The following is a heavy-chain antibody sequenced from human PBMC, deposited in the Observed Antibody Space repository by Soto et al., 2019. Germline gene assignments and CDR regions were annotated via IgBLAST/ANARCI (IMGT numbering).Heavy chain of an antibody. Sequence: QVQLVQSGAEVKKPGASVKVSCKASGYTFSSYDINWVRQATGQGLEWMGWLNPNSGDTGYAQKFQGRVTLPRTTSINTAYIELSSLTSDATAVYYCATSGGGWYLYWGQGTLVTVSS. V-gene: IGHV1-8*01. J-gene: IGHJ4*02. CDR1: GYTFSSYD. D-gene: IGHD6-19*01. CDR2: LNPNSGDT. CDR3: ATSGGGWYLY.